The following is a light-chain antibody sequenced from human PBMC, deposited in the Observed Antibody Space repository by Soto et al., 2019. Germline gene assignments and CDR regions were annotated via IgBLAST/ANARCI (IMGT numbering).Light chain of an antibody. CDR3: AAWDDSLSGPVV. V-gene: IGLV1-47*01. CDR1: SSNIGSNY. Sequence: QSVLTQPPSASGTPGQRVTISCSGSSSNIGSNYVYWYQQLPGTAPKLLIYRNNQRPSGVPDRFSGSKSGTSASLAISGLRAEDEADYYGAAWDDSLSGPVVFGGGTQLTVL. J-gene: IGLJ2*01. CDR2: RNN.